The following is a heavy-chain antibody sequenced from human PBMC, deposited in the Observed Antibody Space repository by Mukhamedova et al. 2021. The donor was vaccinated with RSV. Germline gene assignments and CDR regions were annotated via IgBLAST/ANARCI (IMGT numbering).Heavy chain of an antibody. J-gene: IGHJ4*02. CDR2: GGSNK. CDR3: AKLSIAARPPFDY. V-gene: IGHV3-30*02. D-gene: IGHD6-6*01. Sequence: GGSNKYYADSVKGRFTISRDNSKNTLNLQMNSLRAEDTAVYYCAKLSIAARPPFDYWGQGTLVTVSS.